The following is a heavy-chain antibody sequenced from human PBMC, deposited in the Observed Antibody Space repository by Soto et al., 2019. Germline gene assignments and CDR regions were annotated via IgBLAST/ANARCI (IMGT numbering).Heavy chain of an antibody. CDR2: INPNSGGT. Sequence: ASVKVSCKASGYTFTGYYMHWVRQAPGQGLERMGWINPNSGGTNYAQKFQGWVTMTRDTSISTAYMELSRLRSDDTAVYYCARAPDPYCSSTSCYPQNAFDIWGQGTMVTVSS. V-gene: IGHV1-2*04. CDR3: ARAPDPYCSSTSCYPQNAFDI. D-gene: IGHD2-2*01. J-gene: IGHJ3*02. CDR1: GYTFTGYY.